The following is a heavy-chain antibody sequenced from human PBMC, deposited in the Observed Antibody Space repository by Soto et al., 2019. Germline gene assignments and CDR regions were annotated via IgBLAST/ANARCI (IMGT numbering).Heavy chain of an antibody. Sequence: QVQLVESGGGVVQPGRSLRLSCAASGFTFSSYGMHWVRQAPGKGLEWVAVISYDGSNKYYADSVKGRFTISRDNSKNTLYLQMNSLRAEDTAVYYCAKDSQQQLVRYYFDYWGQGTLVTVSS. D-gene: IGHD6-13*01. V-gene: IGHV3-30*18. J-gene: IGHJ4*02. CDR1: GFTFSSYG. CDR2: ISYDGSNK. CDR3: AKDSQQQLVRYYFDY.